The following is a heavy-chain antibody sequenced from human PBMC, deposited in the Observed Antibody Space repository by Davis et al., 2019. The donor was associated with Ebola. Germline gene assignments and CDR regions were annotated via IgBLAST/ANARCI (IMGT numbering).Heavy chain of an antibody. CDR2: TSHHPDYT. CDR3: AKGPFVAFD. D-gene: IGHD3-3*02. Sequence: SETLSLTCAVYGGSFTDYFWSWIRQPPGKGLEWIGETSHHPDYTNYSPSFGGRVTISVDSSKNAFSLKMTSVTAADTAMYYCAKGPFVAFDWGQGTQVTVSS. CDR1: GGSFTDYF. V-gene: IGHV4-34*01. J-gene: IGHJ4*02.